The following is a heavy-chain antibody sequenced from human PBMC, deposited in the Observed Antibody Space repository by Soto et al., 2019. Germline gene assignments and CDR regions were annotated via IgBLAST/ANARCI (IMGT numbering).Heavy chain of an antibody. D-gene: IGHD3-22*01. J-gene: IGHJ3*02. CDR2: IYHSGST. CDR1: GTSISSTFW. Sequence: TSETLSLTCAVSGTSISSTFWWTWVRQPPGKALEWIGEIYHSGSTSYNPSLKSRVTISLDTSKNQFSLKLSSVTAADTAVYYCARTYDGSGPNSGGYGFDIWGQGTMVTVSS. CDR3: ARTYDGSGPNSGGYGFDI. V-gene: IGHV4-4*02.